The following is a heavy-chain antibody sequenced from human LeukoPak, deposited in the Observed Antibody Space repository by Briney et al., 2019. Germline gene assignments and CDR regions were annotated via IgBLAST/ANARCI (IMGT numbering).Heavy chain of an antibody. D-gene: IGHD6-13*01. J-gene: IGHJ4*02. CDR3: AREDSSSWHTFDY. V-gene: IGHV4-34*01. CDR2: INHSGST. Sequence: SETLSLTCAVYGGSFSGYYWSWIRQPPGKGLEWIGEINHSGSTNYSPSLKSRVTISVDTSKNQFSLKLSSVTAADTAVYYCAREDSSSWHTFDYWGQGTLVTVSS. CDR1: GGSFSGYY.